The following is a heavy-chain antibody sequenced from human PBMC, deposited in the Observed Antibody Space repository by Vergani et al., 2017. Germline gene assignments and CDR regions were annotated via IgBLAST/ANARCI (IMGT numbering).Heavy chain of an antibody. CDR1: GGSISSSNYY. CDR3: ERPLTYRGDYYYMDV. CDR2: IYYSGST. V-gene: IGHV4-39*01. D-gene: IGHD5-18*01. J-gene: IGHJ6*03. Sequence: QLQLQESGPGLVKPSETLSLTCTVSGGSISSSNYYWGWIRQPPGKGLEWIGTIYYSGSTYYNPSLKSRVIISVDTSKNQFSLKLSSVTAADTAVYYCERPLTYRGDYYYMDVWGKGTTVTVSS.